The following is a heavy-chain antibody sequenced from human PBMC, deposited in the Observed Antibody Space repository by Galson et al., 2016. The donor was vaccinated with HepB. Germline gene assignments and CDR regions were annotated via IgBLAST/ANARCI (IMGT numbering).Heavy chain of an antibody. V-gene: IGHV4-39*01. D-gene: IGHD1-26*01. CDR1: GGSISRSGYY. J-gene: IGHJ5*02. CDR2: VYYTGTT. Sequence: ETLSLTCTVSGGSISRSGYYWGWIRQPPGKGLEWIGTVYYTGTTNYTPSLKNRLAISMDTSKNQFSLNLSSVTAADTAVYYCATFRAYRVDLWSQGTLVTVSS. CDR3: ATFRAYRVDL.